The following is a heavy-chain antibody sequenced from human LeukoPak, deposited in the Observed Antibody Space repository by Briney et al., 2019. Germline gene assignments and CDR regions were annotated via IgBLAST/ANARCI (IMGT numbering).Heavy chain of an antibody. D-gene: IGHD4-17*01. CDR3: AGGVVTTRLPWFDP. J-gene: IGHJ5*02. V-gene: IGHV4-59*01. Sequence: NPSETLSLTCTVSGGSISSYYWTWIRQPPGKGLEWIGNIYYSGSTNYNPSLKSRVTISVDTSKNQFSLKLSSVTAADTAVYYCAGGVVTTRLPWFDPWGQGTLVTVSS. CDR2: IYYSGST. CDR1: GGSISSYY.